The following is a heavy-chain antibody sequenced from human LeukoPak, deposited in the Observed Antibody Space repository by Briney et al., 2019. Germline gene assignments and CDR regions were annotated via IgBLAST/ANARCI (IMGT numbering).Heavy chain of an antibody. D-gene: IGHD3-10*01. CDR3: ARVPRITMVRGVIRYGMDV. CDR2: MYYGGST. V-gene: IGHV4-59*12. Sequence: PSETLSLTCTVSGGSISTYYWSWIRQPPGKGLEWIGSMYYGGSTNYKPSLKSRVTISVDKSKNQFSLKLSSVTAADTAVYYCARVPRITMVRGVIRYGMDVWGQGTTVTVSS. J-gene: IGHJ6*02. CDR1: GGSISTYY.